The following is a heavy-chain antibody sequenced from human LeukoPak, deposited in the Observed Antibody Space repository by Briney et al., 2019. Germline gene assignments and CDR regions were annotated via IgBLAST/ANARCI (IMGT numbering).Heavy chain of an antibody. CDR3: ARGGYSYGYDAFDI. J-gene: IGHJ3*02. CDR1: GYTLTELS. CDR2: ISAYNGNT. Sequence: GASVKVSCKVSGYTLTELSMHWVRQAPGQGLEWMGWISAYNGNTNYAQKLQGRVTMTTDTSTSTAYMELRSLRSDDTAVYYCARGGYSYGYDAFDIWGQGTMVTVSS. V-gene: IGHV1-18*01. D-gene: IGHD5-18*01.